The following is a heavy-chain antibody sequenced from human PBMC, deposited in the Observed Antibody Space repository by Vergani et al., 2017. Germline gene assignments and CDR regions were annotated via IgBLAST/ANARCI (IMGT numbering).Heavy chain of an antibody. Sequence: QVQLQESGPGLVKPSETLSLTCAVSGYSISSGYYWGWIRHPPGKGLEWIGSIYHSGSTYYNPSLKSRVTISVDTSKNQFSLKLSSVTAADTAVYYCASVTTTYYYFDYWGQGTLVTVSS. CDR3: ASVTTTYYYFDY. CDR2: IYHSGST. D-gene: IGHD4-17*01. CDR1: GYSISSGYY. V-gene: IGHV4-38-2*01. J-gene: IGHJ4*02.